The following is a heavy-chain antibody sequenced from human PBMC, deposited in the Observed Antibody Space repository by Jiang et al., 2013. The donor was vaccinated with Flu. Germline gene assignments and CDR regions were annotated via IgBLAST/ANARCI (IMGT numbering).Heavy chain of an antibody. J-gene: IGHJ6*02. CDR2: IYPGDSDT. D-gene: IGHD3-22*01. CDR1: GYSFTSYW. V-gene: IGHV5-51*01. CDR3: ARQGGGYYYDSSGYSSYYYYGMDV. Sequence: GAEVKKPGESLKISCKGSGYSFTSYWIGWVRQMPGKGLEWMGIIYPGDSDTRYSPSFQGQVTISADKSISTAYLQWSSLKASDTAMYYCARQGGGYYYDSSGYSSYYYYGMDVWGQGTTVTVSS.